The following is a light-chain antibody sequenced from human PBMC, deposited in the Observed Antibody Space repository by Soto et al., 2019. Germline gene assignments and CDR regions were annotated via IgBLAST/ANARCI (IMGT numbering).Light chain of an antibody. Sequence: DIRMTQSPSSLSASVGDSVTITCRASQSISIYLNWYQQKPGKAPKLLISGASTLQSGVPSRFSGGGSGTDFTLTISSLQPEDFATYYCQQSYRTVITFGQGTRLEIQ. J-gene: IGKJ5*01. CDR1: QSISIY. CDR2: GAS. CDR3: QQSYRTVIT. V-gene: IGKV1-39*01.